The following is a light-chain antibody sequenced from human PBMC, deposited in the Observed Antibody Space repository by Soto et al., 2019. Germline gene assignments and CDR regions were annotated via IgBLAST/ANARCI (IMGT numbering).Light chain of an antibody. CDR1: QSILNRSNNKNY. J-gene: IGKJ1*01. Sequence: DIVMTQSPDSLAVSLGERATINCKSSQSILNRSNNKNYLTWYQQKPGQPPKLLIYWASTRESGVPDRFSGSGSGTDVTLTISSLQAEDVAVYYCQQYYKSKWTFGQGTKVEIK. CDR2: WAS. V-gene: IGKV4-1*01. CDR3: QQYYKSKWT.